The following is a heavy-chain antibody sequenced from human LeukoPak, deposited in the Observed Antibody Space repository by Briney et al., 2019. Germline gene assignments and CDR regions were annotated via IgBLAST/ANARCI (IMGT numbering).Heavy chain of an antibody. CDR1: GFALSSHW. CDR3: ASSMLPYYYGMDV. Sequence: GGSLRLSCAASGFALSSHWMTWVRQVPGKGLEWVANIKQDGSEKYYVDSVKGRFTISRDNAKNSLYLQMNSLRAEDTAVYYRASSMLPYYYGMDVWGQGTTVTVSS. D-gene: IGHD2-15*01. CDR2: IKQDGSEK. J-gene: IGHJ6*02. V-gene: IGHV3-7*03.